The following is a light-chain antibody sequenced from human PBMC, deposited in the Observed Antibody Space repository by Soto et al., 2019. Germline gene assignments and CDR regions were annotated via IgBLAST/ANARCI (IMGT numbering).Light chain of an antibody. J-gene: IGKJ5*01. Sequence: DIQMTQSPSSLSASVGDRVTITCRASQGIARFLNWYQQKPGKAHKLLIYAASSLRSGVPSRFSGSGFGTDFTLTISSLQPEDFATYYCQQNYSPPPVTFGQGTRLEIK. CDR2: AAS. CDR3: QQNYSPPPVT. CDR1: QGIARF. V-gene: IGKV1-39*01.